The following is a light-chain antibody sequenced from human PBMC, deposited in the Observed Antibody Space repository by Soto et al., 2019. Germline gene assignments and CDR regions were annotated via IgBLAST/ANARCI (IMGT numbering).Light chain of an antibody. V-gene: IGLV1-44*01. Sequence: QSALTQAPSASGTPGQSVTISCSGSDSNIGSNTVNWYQQLPGMAPKLLIYANFQRSSGAPDRFSASKSGTSASLAISGLQSEDEAHYYCAVWDDGLSGWVFGGGTKVTVL. CDR1: DSNIGSNT. J-gene: IGLJ2*01. CDR3: AVWDDGLSGWV. CDR2: ANF.